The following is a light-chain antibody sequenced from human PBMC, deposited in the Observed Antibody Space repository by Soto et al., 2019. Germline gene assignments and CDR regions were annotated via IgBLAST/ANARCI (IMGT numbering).Light chain of an antibody. V-gene: IGKV3-15*01. CDR3: QQYHNWYT. Sequence: TVLTQSPATLSLYQEERSTLSCMASQSVSSDYLTWYQQKPGQAPRLLIYGASTRATGIPARFSGSGSGTEFTLTINSLQSEDCAVYYCQQYHNWYTLGHGAKVDIK. CDR1: QSVSSD. CDR2: GAS. J-gene: IGKJ3*01.